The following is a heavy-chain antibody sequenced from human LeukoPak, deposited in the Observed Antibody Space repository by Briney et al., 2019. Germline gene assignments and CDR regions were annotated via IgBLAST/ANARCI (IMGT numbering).Heavy chain of an antibody. CDR1: GGSISSYY. CDR2: IYYSGST. Sequence: TSETLSLTWTVSGGSISSYYWSWIRQPPGKGLEWIGYIYYSGSTNYNPSLKSRVTISVDTSRNQFSLKLSSVTAADTAVYYCARVNTHAFDIWGQGTMVTVSS. J-gene: IGHJ3*02. V-gene: IGHV4-59*01. CDR3: ARVNTHAFDI.